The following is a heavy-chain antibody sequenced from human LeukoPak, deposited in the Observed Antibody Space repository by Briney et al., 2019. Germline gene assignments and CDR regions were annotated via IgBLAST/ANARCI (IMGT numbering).Heavy chain of an antibody. Sequence: ASVKVSCKVSGYTLTELSMHWVRQAPGRGLEWMGGFDPEDGETIYAQKFQGRVTMTEDTSTDTAYMELSSLRSEDTAVYYCATAGSSSWFPEYYFDYWGQGTLVTVSS. J-gene: IGHJ4*02. CDR3: ATAGSSSWFPEYYFDY. V-gene: IGHV1-24*01. D-gene: IGHD6-13*01. CDR1: GYTLTELS. CDR2: FDPEDGET.